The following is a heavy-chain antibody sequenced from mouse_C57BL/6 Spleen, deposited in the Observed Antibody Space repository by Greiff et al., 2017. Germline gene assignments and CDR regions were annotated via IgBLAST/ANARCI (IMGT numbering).Heavy chain of an antibody. CDR2: IDPSDSYT. CDR3: ARTGYSNYLDY. Sequence: QVQLQQSGAELVMPGASVKLSCKASGYTFTSYWMHWVKQRPGQGLEWIGKIDPSDSYTNYNQKFKGKSTLTVDKSSSTAYMQLSSLTSEDSAVYYCARTGYSNYLDYWGQGTTLTVSS. V-gene: IGHV1-69*01. D-gene: IGHD2-5*01. J-gene: IGHJ2*01. CDR1: GYTFTSYW.